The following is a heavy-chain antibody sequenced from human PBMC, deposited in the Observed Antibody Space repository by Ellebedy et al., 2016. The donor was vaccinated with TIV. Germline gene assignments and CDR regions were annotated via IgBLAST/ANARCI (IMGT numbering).Heavy chain of an antibody. Sequence: ASVKVSCKAFGGTFSTYALNWVRQAPGQGLEWIGAFLPMFGTATSAQKFQGRVTITADESMTTAYMDLSSLRSEDTAVYYCATRAYGSGNADVFDIWGQGTVVTVSS. V-gene: IGHV1-69*13. D-gene: IGHD3-10*01. CDR3: ATRAYGSGNADVFDI. J-gene: IGHJ3*02. CDR1: GGTFSTYA. CDR2: FLPMFGTA.